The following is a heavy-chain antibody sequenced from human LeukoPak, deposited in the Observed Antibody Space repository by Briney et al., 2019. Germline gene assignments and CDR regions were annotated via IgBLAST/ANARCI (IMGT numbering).Heavy chain of an antibody. V-gene: IGHV4-38-2*02. Sequence: SETLSLTCTVSVYSTSSGYYWGWIAPPPGKGFEWIGSIYQSGITYYNPTFKSRVNISVDTFKNQFSVKVRFVNAADTAVYYCAGRNGYYFDYWGQGTLVTVSS. CDR1: VYSTSSGYY. D-gene: IGHD1-1*01. CDR2: IYQSGIT. CDR3: AGRNGYYFDY. J-gene: IGHJ4*02.